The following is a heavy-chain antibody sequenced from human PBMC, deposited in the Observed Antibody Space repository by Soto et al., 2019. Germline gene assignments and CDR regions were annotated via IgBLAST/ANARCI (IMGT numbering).Heavy chain of an antibody. Sequence: EVQLLESGGGLVQPGGSLRLSCVASGFTFSNYAMSWVRQAPGKGLAWVSSVSTSGGTTFYADAVKGMFTISRDNSDNTLYLQMNILRAADTAGYYCEKGMTDFCDDSGCTTIDYWGQGTLVTVSS. D-gene: IGHD3-16*01. J-gene: IGHJ4*02. CDR3: EKGMTDFCDDSGCTTIDY. CDR2: VSTSGGTT. CDR1: GFTFSNYA. V-gene: IGHV3-23*01.